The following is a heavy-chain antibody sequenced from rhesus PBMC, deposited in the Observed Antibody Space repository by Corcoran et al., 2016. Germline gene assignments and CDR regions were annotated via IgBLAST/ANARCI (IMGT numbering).Heavy chain of an antibody. CDR2: INGNSGTT. Sequence: QVQLQESGPGLVKPSETLSLTCAVSGASISSYWWSWIRQPPGKGLAWIGVINGNSGTTSYHPPLNSRCTISKDASKNQFSLEMVFVTAADPAVYYCARDRRNYYSGSYYLSGIDYWGQGVLVTVSS. D-gene: IGHD3-16*01. CDR1: GASISSYW. V-gene: IGHV4-80*01. J-gene: IGHJ4*01. CDR3: ARDRRNYYSGSYYLSGIDY.